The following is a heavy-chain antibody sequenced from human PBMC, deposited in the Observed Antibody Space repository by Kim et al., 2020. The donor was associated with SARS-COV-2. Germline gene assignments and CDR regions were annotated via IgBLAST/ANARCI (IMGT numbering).Heavy chain of an antibody. CDR1: GFTFSSYA. Sequence: GGSLRLSCAASGFTFSSYAMSWVRQAPGKGLEWVSAISGSGGSTYYADSVKGRFTISRDNSKNTLYLQMNSLRAEDTAVYYCAKVLGLRGYSYGYLLGMDVWGQGTTVTVSS. CDR3: AKVLGLRGYSYGYLLGMDV. V-gene: IGHV3-23*01. J-gene: IGHJ6*02. D-gene: IGHD5-18*01. CDR2: ISGSGGST.